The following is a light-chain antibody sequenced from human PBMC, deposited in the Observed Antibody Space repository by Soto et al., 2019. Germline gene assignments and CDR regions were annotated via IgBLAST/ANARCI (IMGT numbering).Light chain of an antibody. CDR1: SSDVGAYNY. CDR2: DVT. Sequence: QSALTQPASVSGSPGQSITISCTGTSSDVGAYNYVSWYQQHPGKAPKLMIYDVTNRPSGVSDRFSGSKSGNTASLTISGLQAEDEADYYCTSYTPSNPVIFGGGTKLTVL. V-gene: IGLV2-14*03. CDR3: TSYTPSNPVI. J-gene: IGLJ2*01.